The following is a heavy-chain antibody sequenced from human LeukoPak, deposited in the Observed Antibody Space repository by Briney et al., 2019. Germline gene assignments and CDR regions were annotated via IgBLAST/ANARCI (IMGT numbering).Heavy chain of an antibody. CDR2: IRYDGGET. Sequence: HPGGSLRLSCAASGFTFNRRGMHWVRQAPGKGLEWVAFIRYDGGETFYADFVKGRFTISRDNSKNTLYLQMHTLRAEDTAVYYCAKGLRWFDPWGRGTRVTVSS. V-gene: IGHV3-30*02. CDR1: GFTFNRRG. J-gene: IGHJ5*02. CDR3: AKGLRWFDP.